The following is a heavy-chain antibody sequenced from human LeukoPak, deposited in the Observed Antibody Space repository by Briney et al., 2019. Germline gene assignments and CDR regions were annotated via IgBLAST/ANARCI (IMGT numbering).Heavy chain of an antibody. V-gene: IGHV1-69*13. CDR2: IIPIFGTA. D-gene: IGHD6-19*01. J-gene: IGHJ5*02. Sequence: ASVTVSFKASGGTFSSYAISWVRQAPGQGLEWMGGIIPIFGTANYAQKFQGRVTITADESTSTAYMELSSLRSEDTAVYYCASSSGWPYNWFDPWGQGTLVTVSS. CDR3: ASSSGWPYNWFDP. CDR1: GGTFSSYA.